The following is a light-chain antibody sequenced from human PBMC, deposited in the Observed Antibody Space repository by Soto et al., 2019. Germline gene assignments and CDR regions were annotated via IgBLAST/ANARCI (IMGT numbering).Light chain of an antibody. CDR1: QDIGHY. Sequence: DIQMTQSPSSLSASIGERVTITCRASQDIGHYLNWYRQKPGNAPNLLIYAASTLQSGVPSRFSGSGSGTDFNLIISSLQPDDFATYYCQQSYTTPITFGQGTRLEIK. CDR3: QQSYTTPIT. J-gene: IGKJ5*01. CDR2: AAS. V-gene: IGKV1-39*01.